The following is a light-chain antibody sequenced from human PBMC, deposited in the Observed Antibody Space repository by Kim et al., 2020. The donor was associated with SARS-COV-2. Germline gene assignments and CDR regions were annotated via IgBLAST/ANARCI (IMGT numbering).Light chain of an antibody. V-gene: IGLV2-14*03. CDR3: SSYSNITSLDV. J-gene: IGLJ1*01. Sequence: QSITISCTGTSRDICYYNYVSWYQQHPGKAPKLIIYDVRNRPSGVSNRFSGSKSGNSASLTISVLQAEDEADYHCSSYSNITSLDVFGTGTKVTVL. CDR2: DVR. CDR1: SRDICYYNY.